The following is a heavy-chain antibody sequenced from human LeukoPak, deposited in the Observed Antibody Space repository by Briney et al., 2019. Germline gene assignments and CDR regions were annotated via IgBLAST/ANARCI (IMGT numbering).Heavy chain of an antibody. CDR2: IKSKTDGGTT. CDR1: GFTFINAW. CDR3: TTVGGSYLRRSEPFDY. D-gene: IGHD1-26*01. V-gene: IGHV3-15*01. J-gene: IGHJ4*02. Sequence: GGSLRLSCAASGFTFINAWMSWVRQAPGKGLEWVGRIKSKTDGGTTDYAAPVKGRFTISRDDSKNMLYLQLNNLKTEDTAVYYCTTVGGSYLRRSEPFDYWGQGTLVTVSS.